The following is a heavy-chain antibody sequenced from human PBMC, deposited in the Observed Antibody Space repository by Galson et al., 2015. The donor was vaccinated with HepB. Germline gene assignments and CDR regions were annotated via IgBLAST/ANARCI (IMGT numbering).Heavy chain of an antibody. CDR2: ISYDGSRK. CDR3: ARDARGHTYVELAY. V-gene: IGHV3-30-3*01. D-gene: IGHD5-18*01. J-gene: IGHJ4*02. Sequence: SLRLSCAASGFTFNSYAMHWVRQAPGKGLEWVAAISYDGSRKYYADSVKGRFTISRDNSKNTVYVYMNTLRTEDTAVYYCARDARGHTYVELAYWGQGTLVTVSS. CDR1: GFTFNSYA.